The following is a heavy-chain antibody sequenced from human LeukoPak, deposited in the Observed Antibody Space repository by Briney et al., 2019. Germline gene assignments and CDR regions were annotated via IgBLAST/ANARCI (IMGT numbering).Heavy chain of an antibody. J-gene: IGHJ4*02. CDR2: IIPILGIA. CDR3: ARAETTVITRMDY. V-gene: IGHV1-69*02. D-gene: IGHD4-17*01. Sequence: SVKVSCKASGGTFSSYTISWVRQAPGQGLEWMGRIIPILGIANYAQKFQGRVTITADKSTSTAYMELSSLRSEDTAVYYCARAETTVITRMDYWGQGTLVTVSS. CDR1: GGTFSSYT.